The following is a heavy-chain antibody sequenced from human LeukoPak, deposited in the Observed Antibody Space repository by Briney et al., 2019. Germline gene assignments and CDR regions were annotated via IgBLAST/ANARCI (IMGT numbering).Heavy chain of an antibody. CDR3: VRSPDDYKPKHFDY. CDR2: ISSTSSDI. CDR1: GFTFSYYT. V-gene: IGHV3-21*01. D-gene: IGHD5-24*01. J-gene: IGHJ4*02. Sequence: GGSLRLSCAASGFTFSYYTMNWVRQAPGKGLEWGSSISSTSSDIYYADSVKGRFTISRDNAKNSLYLQMNSLGAEDTAVYYCVRSPDDYKPKHFDYWGQGTLVIVSS.